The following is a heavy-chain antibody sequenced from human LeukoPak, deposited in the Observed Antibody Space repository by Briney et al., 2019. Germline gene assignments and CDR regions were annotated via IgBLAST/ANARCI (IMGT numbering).Heavy chain of an antibody. V-gene: IGHV1-69*13. Sequence: ASVKVSCKASGGTFSSYAISWVRQAPGQGLEWMGGIIPIFGTANYAQKFQGRVTITADESTSTAYTELSSLRSEDTAVYYCARDRVGYSYGATFDYWGKGTLVTVSS. CDR3: ARDRVGYSYGATFDY. CDR2: IIPIFGTA. J-gene: IGHJ4*02. CDR1: GGTFSSYA. D-gene: IGHD5-18*01.